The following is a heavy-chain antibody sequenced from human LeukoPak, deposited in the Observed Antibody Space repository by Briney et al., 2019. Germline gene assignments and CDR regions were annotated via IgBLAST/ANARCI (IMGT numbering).Heavy chain of an antibody. V-gene: IGHV3-74*01. Sequence: GGSLRLSCAASAFTFSNYCMHWARQIPGKGLVWVSRICPDGTVTNYADSVKGRFTISRDNAKSMVFLQMNSLRADDTAVYYCVRDFRSADYWGQGILVTVSS. J-gene: IGHJ4*02. CDR3: VRDFRSADY. CDR1: AFTFSNYC. CDR2: ICPDGTVT.